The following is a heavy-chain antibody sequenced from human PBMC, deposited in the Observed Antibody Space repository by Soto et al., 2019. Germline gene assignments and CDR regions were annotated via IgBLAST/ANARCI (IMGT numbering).Heavy chain of an antibody. CDR3: AASNSSRHAAFDI. D-gene: IGHD7-27*01. J-gene: IGHJ3*02. Sequence: EVQVVESGGGLVQPGGSLRLSCAASGFRFSNYWMSWVRQAPGKGLEWLANIKQDGNEMYSVDSVKGRFTISGDSAKNSLFLIMDRLRVEDTAVYYCAASNSSRHAAFDIWGQGTTVTVSS. CDR1: GFRFSNYW. V-gene: IGHV3-7*01. CDR2: IKQDGNEM.